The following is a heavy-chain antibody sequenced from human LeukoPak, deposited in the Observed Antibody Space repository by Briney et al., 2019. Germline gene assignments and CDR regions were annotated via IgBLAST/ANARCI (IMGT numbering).Heavy chain of an antibody. D-gene: IGHD2-2*01. CDR2: INPNSGGT. CDR3: ARERIVVVPAAQLYHYGMDV. J-gene: IGHJ6*02. V-gene: IGHV1-2*04. Sequence: GASVKVSCKASGYTFTGYYMHWVRQAPGQGLEWMGWINPNSGGTNYAQKFQGWVTMTRDTSISTAYMELSRLRSDVTTGYYCARERIVVVPAAQLYHYGMDVWGQGTTVTVSS. CDR1: GYTFTGYY.